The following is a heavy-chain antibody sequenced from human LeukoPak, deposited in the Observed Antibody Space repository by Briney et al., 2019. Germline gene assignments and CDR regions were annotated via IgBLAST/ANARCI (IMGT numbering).Heavy chain of an antibody. J-gene: IGHJ4*02. D-gene: IGHD3-22*01. Sequence: PSETLSLTCVVYGGSFSGYFWSWIRQPPGKGLEWMGEITPSGSTNYNPSFKSRVSISIDTPKKKLSLRLTSVTAADSAVYYCASSFYYDSGDYWGQGTLVTVSS. CDR1: GGSFSGYF. CDR2: ITPSGST. CDR3: ASSFYYDSGDY. V-gene: IGHV4-34*01.